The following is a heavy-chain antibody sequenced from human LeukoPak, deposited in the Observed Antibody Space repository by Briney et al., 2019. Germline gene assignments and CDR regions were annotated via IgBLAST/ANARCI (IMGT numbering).Heavy chain of an antibody. D-gene: IGHD5-12*01. CDR3: ARVGIGGYDSLDY. CDR1: GFTFDDYS. CDR2: IGWNGGNT. J-gene: IGHJ4*02. Sequence: GGSLRLSCAASGFTFDDYSMHWVRQAPGKGLEWVSLIGWNGGNTYYADSVKGRFTISRDNAKNSLYLQMNSLRAEDTAVYYCARVGIGGYDSLDYWGQGTLVTVSS. V-gene: IGHV3-43*01.